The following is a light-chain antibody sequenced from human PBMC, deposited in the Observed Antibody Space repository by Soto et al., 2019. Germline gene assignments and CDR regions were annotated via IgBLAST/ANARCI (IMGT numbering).Light chain of an antibody. J-gene: IGKJ5*01. Sequence: IVLTHSQATLSVFPWKRHTDSFRASQSVSSNLAWYQQKPGQGPRLLIYASSTRATGIPARFSGSGSGTEFTLTISSLQSEDFAVYYCQQYNNWPPITFGQGTRLEIK. CDR2: ASS. CDR3: QQYNNWPPIT. V-gene: IGKV3-15*01. CDR1: QSVSSN.